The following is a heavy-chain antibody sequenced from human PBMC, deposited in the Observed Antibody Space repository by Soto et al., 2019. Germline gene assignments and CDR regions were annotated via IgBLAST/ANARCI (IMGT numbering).Heavy chain of an antibody. CDR2: MNPNSGNS. D-gene: IGHD3-10*01. CDR1: GYTFTSYD. Sequence: ASVKVSCKASGYTFTSYDINWVRQATGQGLERMGWMNPNSGNSGYAQKFQGRVSMTRNTSIRTAYMELSSLRSEDTAVYYCARVCPQGICTPRGGFEYWGQGTLGTVSS. CDR3: ARVCPQGICTPRGGFEY. V-gene: IGHV1-8*01. J-gene: IGHJ4*02.